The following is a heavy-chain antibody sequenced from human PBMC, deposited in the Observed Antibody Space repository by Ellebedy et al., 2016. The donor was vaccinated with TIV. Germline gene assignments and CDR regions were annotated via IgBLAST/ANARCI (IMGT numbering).Heavy chain of an antibody. Sequence: PGGSLRLSCAASGFTFSSSSINWVRQVPGKGLEWVSSISPSGSYIYYADSVKGRFTISRDNGKNSVYLQMNSLRAEDTAVYYCARSIVGTIRGGAYWGQGTLVTVSS. CDR2: ISPSGSYI. D-gene: IGHD1-26*01. CDR3: ARSIVGTIRGGAY. J-gene: IGHJ4*02. V-gene: IGHV3-21*04. CDR1: GFTFSSSS.